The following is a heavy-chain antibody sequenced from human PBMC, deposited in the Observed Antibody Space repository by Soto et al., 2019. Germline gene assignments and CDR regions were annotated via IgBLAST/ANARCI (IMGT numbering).Heavy chain of an antibody. V-gene: IGHV3-23*01. CDR3: AKASGWFGEFEY. Sequence: HPGGSLRLSCAASGFTFSSYAMSWVRQAPGKGLEWVSAISGSGGSTYYADSVKGRFTISRDNSKNTLYLQMNSLRAEDTAVYYCAKASGWFGEFEYWGQGTLVTVSS. CDR2: ISGSGGST. J-gene: IGHJ4*02. D-gene: IGHD3-10*01. CDR1: GFTFSSYA.